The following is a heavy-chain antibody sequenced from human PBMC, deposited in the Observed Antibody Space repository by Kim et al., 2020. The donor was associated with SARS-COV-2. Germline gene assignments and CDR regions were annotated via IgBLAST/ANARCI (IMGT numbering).Heavy chain of an antibody. CDR1: GFTFSSDG. CDR2: ISYDGSNK. J-gene: IGHJ6*02. CDR3: AKESGSGSYYAWTYYYSGMDV. D-gene: IGHD3-10*01. V-gene: IGHV3-30*18. Sequence: GGSLRLSCAASGFTFSSDGMHWVRQAPGKGLEWVAVISYDGSNKYYADSVKGRFTISRDNSKNTLYLQMNSLRAEDTAVYYCAKESGSGSYYAWTYYYSGMDVWGQGTTVTVSS.